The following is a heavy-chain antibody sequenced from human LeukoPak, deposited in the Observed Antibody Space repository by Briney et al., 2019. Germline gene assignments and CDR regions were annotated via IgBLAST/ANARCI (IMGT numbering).Heavy chain of an antibody. CDR2: IYTSGST. Sequence: SETLSLTCTVSGGSISSYYWSWIRQPAGKGLEWIGRIYTSGSTNYNPSLKSRVTMSVDTSKNQFSLKLSSVTAADTAVYYCARDQYVGAVAGGAFDYWGQGTLITVSS. V-gene: IGHV4-4*07. D-gene: IGHD6-19*01. CDR3: ARDQYVGAVAGGAFDY. J-gene: IGHJ4*02. CDR1: GGSISSYY.